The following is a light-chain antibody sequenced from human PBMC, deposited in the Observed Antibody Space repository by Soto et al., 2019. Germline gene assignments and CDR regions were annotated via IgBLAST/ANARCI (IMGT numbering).Light chain of an antibody. Sequence: QLVLTQSPSASASLGASVRLTCTLSSAHSLFAVAWHQHQPDKAPRFLMKLNNDGSHTKGDGIPDRFSGSSSGAERYLTISSLQSEDEGDYYCQTWGSGIVFGGGTQLTVL. CDR3: QTWGSGIV. CDR2: LNNDGSH. J-gene: IGLJ3*02. CDR1: SAHSLFA. V-gene: IGLV4-69*01.